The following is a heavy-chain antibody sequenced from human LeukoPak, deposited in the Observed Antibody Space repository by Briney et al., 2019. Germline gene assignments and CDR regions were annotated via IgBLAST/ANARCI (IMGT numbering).Heavy chain of an antibody. D-gene: IGHD3-22*01. CDR3: AKSYFKVVITSFFDY. Sequence: PGGSLRLSCAASGFTFNDYTMHWVRQAPGKGLEWVSLISWDGGSTYYADSVKGRFTISRDNSKNSLYLQMNSLRAEDTALYYCAKSYFKVVITSFFDYWGQGTLVTVSS. CDR2: ISWDGGST. V-gene: IGHV3-43D*03. J-gene: IGHJ4*02. CDR1: GFTFNDYT.